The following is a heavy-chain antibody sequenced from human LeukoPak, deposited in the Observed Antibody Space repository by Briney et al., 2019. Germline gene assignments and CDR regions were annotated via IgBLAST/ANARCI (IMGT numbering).Heavy chain of an antibody. CDR2: IYVDGRTT. CDR1: GFTFSNYW. CDR3: IRDFRSADL. J-gene: IGHJ5*02. V-gene: IGHV3-74*01. Sequence: GGSLRLSCVASGFTFSNYWMHWVRKLPGKGLVWVSRIYVDGRTTNYADSVKGRFTISRDNAKNTVYLEMNSLSVEDTATYYCIRDFRSADLWGQGTLVTVTS.